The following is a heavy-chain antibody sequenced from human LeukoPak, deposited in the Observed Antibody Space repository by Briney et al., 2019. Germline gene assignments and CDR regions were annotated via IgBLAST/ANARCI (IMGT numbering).Heavy chain of an antibody. J-gene: IGHJ5*02. CDR2: INSDASST. CDR1: GFTLSSSW. CDR3: ARALEPALYNWIDP. Sequence: PGGSLRLSCTASGFTLSSSWMHWVRQAPGKGLVWVSRINSDASSTSYADSVEGRFTISRDNAKNTLYLQMNGLRAEDTAVYYCARALEPALYNWIDPWGQGTLVTVSS. D-gene: IGHD1-1*01. V-gene: IGHV3-74*01.